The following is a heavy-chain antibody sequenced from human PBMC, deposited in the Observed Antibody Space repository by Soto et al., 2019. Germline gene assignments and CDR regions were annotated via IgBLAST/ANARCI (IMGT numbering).Heavy chain of an antibody. CDR3: ARNLAASGFDY. CDR1: GLSFSNSW. D-gene: IGHD6-13*01. J-gene: IGHJ4*02. Sequence: EVQLVESGGGLVQPGGSLRLSCAVSGLSFSNSWMSWVRQAPGKGLEWVANIKPDGSEKYYVDSVKGRFTISRDNAKNSLDLQMNSLRVEDTAAYYCARNLAASGFDYWGQGTLVTVSS. V-gene: IGHV3-7*01. CDR2: IKPDGSEK.